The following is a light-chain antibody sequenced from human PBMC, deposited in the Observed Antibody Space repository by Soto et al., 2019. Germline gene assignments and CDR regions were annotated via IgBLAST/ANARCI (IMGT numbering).Light chain of an antibody. CDR3: LQNHNYPRT. J-gene: IGKJ1*01. CDR2: GAS. CDR1: QDISDD. Sequence: AIQSTQPPSSLSASVGDRVTIACRSSQDISDDVGWYQQTPGKAPKLLISGASRLQSGVPSRFSGSGSGAAFTLTITSLRPEDSATYYCLQNHNYPRTFGQGTKVDIK. V-gene: IGKV1-6*01.